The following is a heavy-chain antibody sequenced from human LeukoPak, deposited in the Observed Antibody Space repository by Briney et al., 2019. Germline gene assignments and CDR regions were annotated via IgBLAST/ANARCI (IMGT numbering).Heavy chain of an antibody. CDR1: GYTLTELS. CDR3: ATGPRYCSSTSCYWGTYF. V-gene: IGHV1-24*01. J-gene: IGHJ4*02. D-gene: IGHD2-2*01. CDR2: FDPEDGET. Sequence: ASVKVSCKVSGYTLTELSMHWVRQAPGKGLEWMGGFDPEDGETIYAQKFQGRVTMTEDTSTDTAYMELSSLRSEDTAVYYCATGPRYCSSTSCYWGTYFWGQGTLVTVSS.